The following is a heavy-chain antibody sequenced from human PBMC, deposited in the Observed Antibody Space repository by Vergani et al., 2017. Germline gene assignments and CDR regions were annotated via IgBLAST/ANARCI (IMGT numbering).Heavy chain of an antibody. V-gene: IGHV1-3*01. CDR2: INAGNGNT. Sequence: QVQLVQSGAEVKKPGASVKVSCKASGYTFTSYAMHWVRQAPGQRLEWMGWINAGNGNTKYSQKFQGRVTITRDTSASTAYMELSSLRSEDTAVYYCAGETGTTWPGHYYGMDVWGQGTTVTVSS. CDR3: AGETGTTWPGHYYGMDV. J-gene: IGHJ6*02. D-gene: IGHD1-1*01. CDR1: GYTFTSYA.